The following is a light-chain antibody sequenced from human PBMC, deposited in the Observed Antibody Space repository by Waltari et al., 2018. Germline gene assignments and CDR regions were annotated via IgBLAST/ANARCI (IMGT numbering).Light chain of an antibody. V-gene: IGKV1-39*01. CDR1: QTINTF. CDR2: AAS. J-gene: IGKJ1*01. Sequence: DIQMTQSPSSLSASVGARVTITCRASQTINTFLNWYQEKPGKAPKLLIYAASSLQTGVPARFSGSGSGTEFTLTISSLLPEDFATYYCQQSYSIFWTFGQGTKVEIK. CDR3: QQSYSIFWT.